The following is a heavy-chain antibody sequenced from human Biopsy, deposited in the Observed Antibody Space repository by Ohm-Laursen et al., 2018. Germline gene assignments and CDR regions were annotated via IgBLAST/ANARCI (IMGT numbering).Heavy chain of an antibody. CDR2: VYSSGST. Sequence: SETLSLTCTVSSGSISGYYWTWIRQAPGKGLEFIGHVYSSGSTNYNPSLKSRATISLDTSRNQVSLRLSSVTAADTAVYYCARGIAVVRSLDVWGQGTTVAVSS. J-gene: IGHJ6*02. CDR1: SGSISGYY. V-gene: IGHV4-59*08. D-gene: IGHD5-18*01. CDR3: ARGIAVVRSLDV.